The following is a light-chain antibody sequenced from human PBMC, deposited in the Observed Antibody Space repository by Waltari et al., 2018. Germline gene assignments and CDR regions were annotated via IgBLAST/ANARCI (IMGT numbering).Light chain of an antibody. V-gene: IGKV1-5*03. CDR2: KAS. CDR1: QSISSW. Sequence: DIQMTQSPSTLSASVGDRVTITCRASQSISSWLAWYQQKPGKAPKHLMYKASSLESGVPSRFSGSGSGTAFTLTISSLEPDCFATYYCQQYNSNSRTFGQGTKVEIK. CDR3: QQYNSNSRT. J-gene: IGKJ1*01.